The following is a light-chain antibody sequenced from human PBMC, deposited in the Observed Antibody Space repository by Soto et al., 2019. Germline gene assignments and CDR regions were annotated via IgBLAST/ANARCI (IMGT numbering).Light chain of an antibody. Sequence: DIQMTQTPSSLSASVGDSVTITCRASQGIDNFLAWYQQRPGKRPKLLMYAASTLQLGVPSRFSGSRSGTDFTLTISSLQPEDVATYYCQKYDSAPWTFGQGTKMEIK. CDR2: AAS. CDR1: QGIDNF. CDR3: QKYDSAPWT. J-gene: IGKJ1*01. V-gene: IGKV1-27*01.